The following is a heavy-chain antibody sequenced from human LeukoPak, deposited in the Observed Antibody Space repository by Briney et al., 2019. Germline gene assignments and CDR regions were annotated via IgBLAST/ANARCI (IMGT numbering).Heavy chain of an antibody. J-gene: IGHJ4*02. D-gene: IGHD5-24*01. CDR1: GCTFTGYY. Sequence: ASVKVSCKASGCTFTGYYMHWVRQAPGQGLEWMGRINPNSGGTNYAQKFQGRVTMTRDTSISTAYMELSRLRSDDTAVYYCARDQVEMATITNFDYWGQGTLVTVSS. CDR2: INPNSGGT. CDR3: ARDQVEMATITNFDY. V-gene: IGHV1-2*06.